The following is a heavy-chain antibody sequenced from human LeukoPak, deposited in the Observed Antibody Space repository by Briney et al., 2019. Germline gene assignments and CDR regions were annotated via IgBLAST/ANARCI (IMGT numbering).Heavy chain of an antibody. D-gene: IGHD2-8*02. CDR2: INSDGSIT. Sequence: PGGSLRLSCAASGFTFRDYWMHWVRQVPGKRLLWVSHINSDGSITDYADSVKGRFTISRDNARNTLSLQMDSLRVEDTAIYYCARNPTGDYDYWGQGALVTVSS. CDR1: GFTFRDYW. V-gene: IGHV3-74*01. CDR3: ARNPTGDYDY. J-gene: IGHJ4*02.